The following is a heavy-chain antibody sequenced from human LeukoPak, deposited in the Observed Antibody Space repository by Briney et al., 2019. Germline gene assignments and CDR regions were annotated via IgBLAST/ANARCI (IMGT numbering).Heavy chain of an antibody. V-gene: IGHV1-18*01. Sequence: ASVKVSCRASGYNFNRYAINWVRQAPGQGLEWMGWISANNGNTNYAQSLWGRVTMTTDTSTSTAYMELRSLTTDDTAVYYCARSNDFWSGHLKGYWFDPWGQGTLVTVSS. CDR2: ISANNGNT. D-gene: IGHD3-3*01. CDR1: GYNFNRYA. J-gene: IGHJ5*02. CDR3: ARSNDFWSGHLKGYWFDP.